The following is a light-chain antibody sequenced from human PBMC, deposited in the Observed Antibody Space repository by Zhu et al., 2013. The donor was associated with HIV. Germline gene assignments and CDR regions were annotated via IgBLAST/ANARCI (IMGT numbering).Light chain of an antibody. CDR1: QSITSSY. J-gene: IGKJ2*04. CDR2: GAS. V-gene: IGKV3-20*01. CDR3: QQYNNWPPCS. Sequence: IALTQSPGTLSLSPGERATLSCRASQSITSSYLAWYQQKPGQTPRLLIYGASSRATGIPDRFSGSGSGTDFTLTISSLQSEDFAVYYCQQYNNWPPCSFGQGTKLEIK.